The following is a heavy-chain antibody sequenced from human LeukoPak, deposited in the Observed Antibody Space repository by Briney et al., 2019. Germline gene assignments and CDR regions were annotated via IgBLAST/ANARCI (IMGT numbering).Heavy chain of an antibody. CDR1: GASISSSAR. V-gene: IGHV4-4*02. CDR2: VYHGGST. CDR3: ARRGYSCYEAYFDY. J-gene: IGHJ4*02. D-gene: IGHD5-12*01. Sequence: SGTLSLTCAVSGASISSSARWSWVRQFPGKGLVWIGEVYHGGSTNYNPSLKSRVTISLDNSNNHFSLRLSSVTAADTARYYCARRGYSCYEAYFDYWGQGTLVTVSS.